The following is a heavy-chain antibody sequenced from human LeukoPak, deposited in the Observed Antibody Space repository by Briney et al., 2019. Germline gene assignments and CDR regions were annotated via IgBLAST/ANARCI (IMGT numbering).Heavy chain of an antibody. Sequence: GGSLRLSCAASGFSFNTYAMSWVRQAPGKGLEWVSAISNTGGSTYYADSVKGRFTTSRDKSKNTLSLQMNSLRAEDTAVYYCAQQVGYCSSGSCYFTYWGQGTLVTVSS. V-gene: IGHV3-23*01. CDR2: ISNTGGST. CDR3: AQQVGYCSSGSCYFTY. J-gene: IGHJ1*01. CDR1: GFSFNTYA. D-gene: IGHD2-15*01.